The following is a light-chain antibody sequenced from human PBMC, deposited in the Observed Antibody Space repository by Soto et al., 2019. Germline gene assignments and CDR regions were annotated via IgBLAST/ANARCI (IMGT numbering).Light chain of an antibody. CDR3: QHRSNWQAT. V-gene: IGKV3-11*01. CDR1: QSVSSSY. J-gene: IGKJ5*01. Sequence: AHQPFSPGESGSRSSRGSQSVSSSYLAWYQQKPGQAPRLLIYDASNRATGIPARFSGSGSGTDSTLTISSLEPEGFAVYYSQHRSNWQATIAQGTRLEIK. CDR2: DAS.